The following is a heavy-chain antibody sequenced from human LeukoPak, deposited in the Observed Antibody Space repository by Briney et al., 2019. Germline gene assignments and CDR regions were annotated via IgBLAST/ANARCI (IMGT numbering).Heavy chain of an antibody. CDR2: ISHSGST. D-gene: IGHD3-10*01. Sequence: SETLSLTCAVYGGSFSGYYWSWIRQPPGKGLEWIGEISHSGSTNYNPSLKSRVTISVDTSKNQFSLKLSPVTAADTAVYYCARGRTPLYYYGSGSFYDYWGQGTLVTVSS. CDR1: GGSFSGYY. J-gene: IGHJ4*02. V-gene: IGHV4-34*01. CDR3: ARGRTPLYYYGSGSFYDY.